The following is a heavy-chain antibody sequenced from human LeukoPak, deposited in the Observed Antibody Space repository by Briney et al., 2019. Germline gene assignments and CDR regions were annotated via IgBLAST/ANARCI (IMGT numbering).Heavy chain of an antibody. CDR3: ARGRWPHPSMDV. Sequence: PGGSLRLSCAVSGFTFSGFGIHWVRQASGKGLEWVGRMRSRSNNYATAYAASVRGRFTISRDDSKNTAYLQMNSLLTEDTAVYYCARGRWPHPSMDVWGQGTTVTVSS. D-gene: IGHD5-24*01. V-gene: IGHV3-73*01. J-gene: IGHJ6*02. CDR1: GFTFSGFG. CDR2: MRSRSNNYAT.